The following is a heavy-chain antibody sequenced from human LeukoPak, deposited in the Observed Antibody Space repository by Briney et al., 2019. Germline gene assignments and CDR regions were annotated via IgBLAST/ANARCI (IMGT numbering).Heavy chain of an antibody. Sequence: PGGSLRLSCAASGFTFSSYWMSWVRQAPGEGLEWVASIKEDGSEKYYVDSVKGRFTITRDNAKNSVYLQMNSLRAEDTAVYYCARDWSDGFDYWGQGTLVTVSS. CDR3: ARDWSDGFDY. CDR1: GFTFSSYW. CDR2: IKEDGSEK. J-gene: IGHJ4*02. D-gene: IGHD3-3*01. V-gene: IGHV3-7*01.